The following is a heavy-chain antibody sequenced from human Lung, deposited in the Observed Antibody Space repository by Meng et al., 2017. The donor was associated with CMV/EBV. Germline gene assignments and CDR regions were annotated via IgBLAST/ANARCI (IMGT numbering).Heavy chain of an antibody. D-gene: IGHD2-2*02. J-gene: IGHJ2*01. CDR3: ARGWAMRYCGINSCYKGQWYFDL. Sequence: RRSRQRPGEALGWFGETDHRGSSNYDPSLKRRVTRSVDTSKHQFSLQRSSVTAEDKGVYYCARGWAMRYCGINSCYKGQWYFDLWGRGTLVTVSS. V-gene: IGHV4-34*01. CDR2: TDHRGSS.